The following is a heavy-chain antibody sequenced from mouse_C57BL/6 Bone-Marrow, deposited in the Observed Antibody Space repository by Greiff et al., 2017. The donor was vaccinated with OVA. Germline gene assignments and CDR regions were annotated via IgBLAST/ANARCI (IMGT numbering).Heavy chain of an antibody. V-gene: IGHV1-15*01. Sequence: QVQLQQSGAELVRPGASVTLSCKASGYTFTDYEMHWVKQTPVHGLEWIGAIDPETGGTAYNQKFKGKAILTADKSSSTAYMELRSLTSEDSAVYYCTRWGFYYPSYWGQGTLVTVSA. CDR1: GYTFTDYE. D-gene: IGHD1-1*01. CDR3: TRWGFYYPSY. CDR2: IDPETGGT. J-gene: IGHJ3*01.